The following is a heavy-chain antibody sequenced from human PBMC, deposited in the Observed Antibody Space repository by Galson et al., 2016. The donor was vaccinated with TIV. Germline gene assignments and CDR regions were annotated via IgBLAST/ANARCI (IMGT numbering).Heavy chain of an antibody. V-gene: IGHV3-74*01. J-gene: IGHJ5*02. CDR3: TRGGEYHCDL. CDR2: ISYDGSDK. Sequence: SLRLSCAASGFTFGSYWMHWVRQAPGKGLMWVSRISYDGSDKIYTDSVKGRFTISRDNAKSSLYLEMNNLRAEDTAVYYCTRGGEYHCDLWGQESLVTVSS. CDR1: GFTFGSYW. D-gene: IGHD2/OR15-2a*01.